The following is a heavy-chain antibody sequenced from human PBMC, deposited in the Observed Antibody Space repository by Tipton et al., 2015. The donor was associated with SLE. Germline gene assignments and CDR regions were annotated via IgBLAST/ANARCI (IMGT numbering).Heavy chain of an antibody. CDR1: GGSISSGSYY. CDR2: IYTSGST. J-gene: IGHJ4*02. V-gene: IGHV4-61*09. CDR3: ARGNTFDY. Sequence: TLSLTCTVSGGSISSGSYYWSWIRQPAGKGLEWIGHIYTSGSTNYNPSLKSRVTMSVDTSKNQFSLKLSSVTAADTAVHYCARGNTFDYWGQGTLVTVSS.